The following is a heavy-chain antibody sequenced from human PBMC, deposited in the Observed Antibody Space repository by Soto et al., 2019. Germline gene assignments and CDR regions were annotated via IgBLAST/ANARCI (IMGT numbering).Heavy chain of an antibody. D-gene: IGHD3-9*01. V-gene: IGHV5-51*01. CDR1: GYRFTSYW. Sequence: GETLKISCEGSGYRFTSYWIAWVRQVPGKGLEWMGIIYHGDSNTRYSPSLQGHVTMSADKSISTAYLEWSSLMDSDSAMYDCARRGPSTIDYWGQGTRVTVSS. CDR2: IYHGDSNT. J-gene: IGHJ4*02. CDR3: ARRGPSTIDY.